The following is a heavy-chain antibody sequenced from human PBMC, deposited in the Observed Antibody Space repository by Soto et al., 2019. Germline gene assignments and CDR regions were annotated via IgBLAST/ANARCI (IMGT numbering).Heavy chain of an antibody. CDR3: ARAFVGRVGTVTSPEYWYFDL. CDR2: IYPGDSDT. CDR1: GYSFTSYW. J-gene: IGHJ2*01. V-gene: IGHV5-51*01. Sequence: EVQLVQSGAEVKKPGESLKISCKGSGYSFTSYWIGWVRQMPGKGLEWMGIIYPGDSDTRYSPSFQGQVTISADKSISTAYLQWSSLKASDTAMYYCARAFVGRVGTVTSPEYWYFDLWGRGTLVTVSS. D-gene: IGHD4-4*01.